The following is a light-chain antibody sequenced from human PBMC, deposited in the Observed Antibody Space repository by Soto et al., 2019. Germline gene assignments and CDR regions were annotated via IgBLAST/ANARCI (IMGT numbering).Light chain of an antibody. Sequence: DIVMTQSPDSLAVSLGERATINCKSSQSVLYSSNNKNYLAWYQQKPGQPPKLLIYWASTRESGVPDRFSGSGSGTDFTLTISSLPAEDVAVYYCQQYYDAPQTFGQGTKVEIK. CDR2: WAS. CDR3: QQYYDAPQT. J-gene: IGKJ1*01. CDR1: QSVLYSSNNKNY. V-gene: IGKV4-1*01.